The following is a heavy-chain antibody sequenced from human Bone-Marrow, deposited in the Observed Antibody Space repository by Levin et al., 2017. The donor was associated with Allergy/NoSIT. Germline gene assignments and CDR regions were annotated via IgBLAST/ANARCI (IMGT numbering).Heavy chain of an antibody. Sequence: GGSLRLSCADSGFTFNTYAVSWVRQAPGKGLEWVSRFSYSGGTIYYADSVKGRFTISRDNSKNTLYLQMNSLTAEDTAVYYCAKENRLGVRGVMGFDPWGQGTRVTVSS. CDR2: FSYSGGTI. J-gene: IGHJ5*02. D-gene: IGHD3-10*01. V-gene: IGHV3-23*01. CDR1: GFTFNTYA. CDR3: AKENRLGVRGVMGFDP.